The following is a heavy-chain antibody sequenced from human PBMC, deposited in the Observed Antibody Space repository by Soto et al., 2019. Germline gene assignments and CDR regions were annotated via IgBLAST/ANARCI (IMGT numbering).Heavy chain of an antibody. D-gene: IGHD3-9*01. CDR2: ISYDGSNK. CDR1: GFTFSSYA. CDR3: ARATYQDILTVFDY. V-gene: IGHV3-30-3*01. Sequence: GGSLRLSCAASGFTFSSYAMHWVRQAPGKGLEWVAVISYDGSNKYYADSVKGRFTISRDNSKNTLYLQMNSLRAEDTAVYYCARATYQDILTVFDYWGQGTLVTVSS. J-gene: IGHJ4*02.